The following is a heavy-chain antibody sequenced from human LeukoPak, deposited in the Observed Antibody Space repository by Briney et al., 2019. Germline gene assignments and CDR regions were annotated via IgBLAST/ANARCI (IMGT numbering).Heavy chain of an antibody. Sequence: PSESLSLTCTVSGGSISSYYWSWIRQPPGKGLEWIGYIYTSGSTNYNPSLKSRVTISVDTSKNQFSLKLSSVTAADTAVYYCARLFTDGGYYYYYMGVWGKGTTVTVSS. V-gene: IGHV4-4*09. J-gene: IGHJ6*03. CDR2: IYTSGST. CDR1: GGSISSYY. CDR3: ARLFTDGGYYYYYMGV. D-gene: IGHD2-21*01.